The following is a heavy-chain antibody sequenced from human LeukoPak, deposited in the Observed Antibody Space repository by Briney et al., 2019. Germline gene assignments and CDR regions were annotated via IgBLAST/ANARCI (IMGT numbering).Heavy chain of an antibody. D-gene: IGHD5-12*01. J-gene: IGHJ4*02. CDR2: INAGNGNT. V-gene: IGHV1-3*03. CDR1: GYTFTSYA. CDR3: ARGQYSGYDPLDY. Sequence: RASVKVSCKASGYTFTSYAMHWVRQAPGQRLEWMGWINAGNGNTKYSQEFQGRVTITRDTSASTAYMELSSLRSEDMAVYYCARGQYSGYDPLDYWGQGTLVTVSS.